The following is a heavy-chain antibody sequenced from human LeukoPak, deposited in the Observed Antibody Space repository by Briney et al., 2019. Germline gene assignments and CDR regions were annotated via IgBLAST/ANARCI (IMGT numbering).Heavy chain of an antibody. CDR2: IYPGDSDT. V-gene: IGHV5-51*01. J-gene: IGHJ4*02. CDR1: GYSFTTYW. CDR3: ARRLTTEETFDY. D-gene: IGHD1-1*01. Sequence: GESLKISCRGSGYSFTTYWIAWVRQMPGKGLEWMGIIYPGDSDTKYSPSFQGQITISADKSIGTAYLHWNSLEASGTAMYYCARRLTTEETFDYWGQGTLVTVSS.